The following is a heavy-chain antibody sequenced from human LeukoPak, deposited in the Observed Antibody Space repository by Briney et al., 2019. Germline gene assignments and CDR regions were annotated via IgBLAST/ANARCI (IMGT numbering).Heavy chain of an antibody. CDR1: GFTFSSYA. CDR3: AKDRRLPWDYFDS. D-gene: IGHD5-12*01. V-gene: IGHV3-23*01. J-gene: IGHJ4*02. Sequence: HPGGSLRLSCVASGFTFSSYAMSWFRQAPGRGLEWVSAIDGSGGSTYYADSVKGRFTISRDNSKNTLYLQMHSPRAEDTAIYYCAKDRRLPWDYFDSWGQGTQVTVSS. CDR2: IDGSGGST.